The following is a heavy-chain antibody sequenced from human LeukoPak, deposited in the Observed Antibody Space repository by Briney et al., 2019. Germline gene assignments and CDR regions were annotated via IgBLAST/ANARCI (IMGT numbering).Heavy chain of an antibody. D-gene: IGHD3-22*01. J-gene: IGHJ4*02. CDR1: GYTFTSYG. CDR3: GRDVGVYYYDNSGYPEGY. Sequence: ASVKVSCKASGYTFTSYGISWVRQAPGQGLEWMGWISAYNGNTNYAQKLQGRVTMTTDTSTSTAYMELRRLRSDDTAVYYCGRDVGVYYYDNSGYPEGYWGQGTLVTVSS. V-gene: IGHV1-18*01. CDR2: ISAYNGNT.